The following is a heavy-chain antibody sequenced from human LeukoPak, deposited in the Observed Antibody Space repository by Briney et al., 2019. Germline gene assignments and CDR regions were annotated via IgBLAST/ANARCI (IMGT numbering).Heavy chain of an antibody. CDR1: GGSISSYY. V-gene: IGHV4-59*01. D-gene: IGHD2-8*01. CDR2: IYYSGST. Sequence: KPSETLSLTCTVSGGSISSYYWSWMRQPPGKGLEWIGYIYYSGSTNYNPSLKSRVTISVDTSKNQFSLKLSSVTAADTAVYYCARLYGNWFDPWGQGTLVTVSS. J-gene: IGHJ5*02. CDR3: ARLYGNWFDP.